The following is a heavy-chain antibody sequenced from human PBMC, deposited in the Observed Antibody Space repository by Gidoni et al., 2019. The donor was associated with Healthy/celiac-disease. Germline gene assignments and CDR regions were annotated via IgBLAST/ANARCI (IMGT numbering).Heavy chain of an antibody. CDR1: GYTFTGYY. CDR2: INPNSGGT. J-gene: IGHJ3*02. V-gene: IGHV1-2*02. D-gene: IGHD1-26*01. CDR3: ARDMWEPHAFDI. Sequence: QVQLVQSGAEVKKPGASVKVSCKASGYTFTGYYMHWVRQAPGQGPEWMGWINPNSGGTNYAQKFQGRVTMTRDTAISTDYMELSRLRADDTAVYYCARDMWEPHAFDIWGQGTMVTVSS.